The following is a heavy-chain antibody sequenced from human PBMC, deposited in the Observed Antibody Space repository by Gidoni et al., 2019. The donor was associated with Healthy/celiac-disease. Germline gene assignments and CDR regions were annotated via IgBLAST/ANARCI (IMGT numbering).Heavy chain of an antibody. V-gene: IGHV4-34*01. CDR2: IKTSGST. CDR1: GGSFSGYY. Sequence: QVPLQQWGAGLLKPSETLSLTCAVYGGSFSGYYWSWIRQPPGKGREWIGEIKTSGSTTYNPSLKSRVTISVDTSKNQFYLKLSSVPAADTAVDYCARGAYYYDSSGYWEWGQVTLVTVSS. CDR3: ARGAYYYDSSGYWE. D-gene: IGHD3-22*01. J-gene: IGHJ4*02.